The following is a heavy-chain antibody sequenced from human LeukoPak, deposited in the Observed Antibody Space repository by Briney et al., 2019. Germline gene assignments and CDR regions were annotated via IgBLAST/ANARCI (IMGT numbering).Heavy chain of an antibody. CDR1: GGSLSSYY. J-gene: IGHJ3*02. CDR2: IYYSGST. Sequence: SETLSLTCPVAGGSLSSYYWGWIRQPPGKGLEWIGYIYYSGSTNYNPSLKSRVTISVDASKNQFSLKLSSVTAADTAVYYCARVRRAFDIWGQGTMVTVSS. V-gene: IGHV4-59*01. D-gene: IGHD4-17*01. CDR3: ARVRRAFDI.